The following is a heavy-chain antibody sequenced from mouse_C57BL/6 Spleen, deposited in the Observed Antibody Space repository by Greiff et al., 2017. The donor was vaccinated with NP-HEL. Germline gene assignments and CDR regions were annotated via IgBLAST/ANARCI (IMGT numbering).Heavy chain of an antibody. CDR1: GYTFTSYW. V-gene: IGHV1-64*01. D-gene: IGHD1-1*01. CDR2: IHPNSGST. J-gene: IGHJ2*01. CDR3: ARRYGSSGYYFDY. Sequence: VQLQQPGAELVKPGASVKLSCKASGYTFTSYWMHWVKQRPGQGLEWIGMIHPNSGSTNYNEKFKSKATLTVDKSSSTAYMQLSSLTSEDSAVYYCARRYGSSGYYFDYWGQGTTLTVSS.